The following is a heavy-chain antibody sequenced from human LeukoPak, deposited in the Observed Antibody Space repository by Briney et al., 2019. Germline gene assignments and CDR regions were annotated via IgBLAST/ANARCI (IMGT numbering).Heavy chain of an antibody. CDR1: GFTFDDYA. CDR2: ISWNSDSI. D-gene: IGHD2-2*01. Sequence: PGGSLRLSCAASGFTFDDYAMHWVRQAPGKGLEWVSGISWNSDSIGYADSVKGRFTISRDNAKNSLYLQMNSLRAEDTALYYCAKDLCSSTSCPKGIYYYYYMDVWGKGTTVTVSS. CDR3: AKDLCSSTSCPKGIYYYYYMDV. J-gene: IGHJ6*03. V-gene: IGHV3-9*01.